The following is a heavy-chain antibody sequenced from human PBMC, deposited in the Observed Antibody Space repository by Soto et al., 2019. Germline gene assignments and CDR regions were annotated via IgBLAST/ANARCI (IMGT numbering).Heavy chain of an antibody. CDR3: ARSQSGTYSGPKAIDTVDFDY. Sequence: GESLKISCKASGYTFTSYGISWVRQAPGQGLEWMGWISAYNGNTNYAQKLQGRVTMTTDTSTSTAYMELRSLRSEDTAVYYFARSQSGTYSGPKAIDTVDFDYWGQGTLVTVSS. D-gene: IGHD1-26*01. V-gene: IGHV1-18*01. J-gene: IGHJ4*02. CDR2: ISAYNGNT. CDR1: GYTFTSYG.